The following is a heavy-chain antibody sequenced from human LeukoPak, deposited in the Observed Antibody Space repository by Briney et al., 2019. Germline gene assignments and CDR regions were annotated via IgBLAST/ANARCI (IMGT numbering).Heavy chain of an antibody. CDR1: SGSISNYY. CDR3: ARQVPDYNDGSGSPIWFDP. Sequence: PSETLSLTCTVSSGSISNYYWSWIRQPPGKGLEWIGYIYYSESTKYNPSLKSRLTISVDTSKNQFSLRLTSVTAADTAVYYCARQVPDYNDGSGSPIWFDPWGQGSMVTVSS. CDR2: IYYSEST. J-gene: IGHJ5*02. D-gene: IGHD3-22*01. V-gene: IGHV4-59*08.